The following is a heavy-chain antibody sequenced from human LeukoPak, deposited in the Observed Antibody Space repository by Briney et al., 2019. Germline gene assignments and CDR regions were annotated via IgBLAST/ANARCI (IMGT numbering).Heavy chain of an antibody. D-gene: IGHD1-7*01. Sequence: GGSLRLSCAASGFTFSSYWMSWVHQAPGKGLEWVANIKQDGSEKYYVDSVKGRFTISRDNAKNSLYLQMNSLRAEDTAVYYCARDAGLNWNYETGFDYWGQGTLVTVSS. CDR2: IKQDGSEK. CDR1: GFTFSSYW. V-gene: IGHV3-7*01. J-gene: IGHJ4*02. CDR3: ARDAGLNWNYETGFDY.